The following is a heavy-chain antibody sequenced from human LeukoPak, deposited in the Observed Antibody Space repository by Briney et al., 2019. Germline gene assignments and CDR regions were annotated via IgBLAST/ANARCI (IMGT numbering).Heavy chain of an antibody. J-gene: IGHJ4*02. Sequence: GSLRLSCVGSGFTFRSHAMSWVRQAPEKGLEFVSGIYENGGTTYYADSVKGRFTISRDNSKNTLYLQMSSLRAEDTAVYFCAKHQVRSHDYWGQGTLVTVSS. V-gene: IGHV3-23*01. CDR3: AKHQVRSHDY. CDR1: GFTFRSHA. CDR2: IYENGGTT.